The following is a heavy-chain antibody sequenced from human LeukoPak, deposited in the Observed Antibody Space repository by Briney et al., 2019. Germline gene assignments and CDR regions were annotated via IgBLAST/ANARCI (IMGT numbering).Heavy chain of an antibody. CDR2: IYTRGST. V-gene: IGHV4-61*02. CDR3: ASGVDFDFWGAYLAY. CDR1: GDSISNGNYY. J-gene: IGHJ4*02. D-gene: IGHD3-3*01. Sequence: PSETLSLTCTVSGDSISNGNYYWTWIRQPAGKGLEWIGRIYTRGSTQYNPSLESRVTMSLDVSENQFSLKINSVTAADTAVYYCASGVDFDFWGAYLAYWGQGSLVTVSS.